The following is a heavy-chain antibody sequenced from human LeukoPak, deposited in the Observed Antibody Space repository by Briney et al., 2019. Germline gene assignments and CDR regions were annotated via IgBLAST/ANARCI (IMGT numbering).Heavy chain of an antibody. V-gene: IGHV1-69*13. J-gene: IGHJ3*02. D-gene: IGHD3-22*01. Sequence: SVKVSCKASGGTFSSYAISWVRQAPGQGLEWMGGIIPIFGTANYAQKFQGRVTITADESTSTAYMELSSLRSEDTAVYYCARDYDSSGYWDGDAFDIWGQGTMVTVSS. CDR2: IIPIFGTA. CDR1: GGTFSSYA. CDR3: ARDYDSSGYWDGDAFDI.